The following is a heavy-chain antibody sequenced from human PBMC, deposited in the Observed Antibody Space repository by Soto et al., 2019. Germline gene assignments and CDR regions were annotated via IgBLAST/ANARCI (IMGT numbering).Heavy chain of an antibody. CDR3: AKDTLRQTVTTLDY. D-gene: IGHD4-17*01. CDR2: ISYDGSNN. V-gene: IGHV3-30*18. J-gene: IGHJ4*02. CDR1: GFTFSSYG. Sequence: QVQLVESGGGVVQPGRSLRLSCAASGFTFSSYGMHWVRQAPGKGLEWVAVISYDGSNNYYADSVKGRFTISRDNSKNSLYLPMNSLRDEDTAVYYCAKDTLRQTVTTLDYWGQGTLVTVSS.